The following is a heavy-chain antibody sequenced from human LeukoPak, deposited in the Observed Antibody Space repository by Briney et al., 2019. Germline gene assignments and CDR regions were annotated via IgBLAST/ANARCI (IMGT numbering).Heavy chain of an antibody. CDR2: INHSGST. D-gene: IGHD5-24*01. CDR1: GGSFSGYY. Sequence: SETLSLICAVYGGSFSGYYWSWIRQPPGKGLEWIGEINHSGSTNYNPSLKSRVTISVDTSKNQFSLKLSSVTAADTAVYYCAGSEMATTLTDYFDYWGQGTLVTVSS. J-gene: IGHJ4*02. CDR3: AGSEMATTLTDYFDY. V-gene: IGHV4-34*01.